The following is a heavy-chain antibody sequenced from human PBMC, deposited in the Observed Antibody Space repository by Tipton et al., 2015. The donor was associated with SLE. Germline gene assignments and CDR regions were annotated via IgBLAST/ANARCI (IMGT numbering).Heavy chain of an antibody. D-gene: IGHD3-3*01. Sequence: QSGPEVKKPGASVKVSCKASGYTFTSYGISWVRQAPGQGLEWMGWISAYNGNTNYAQKLQGRVTMTTDTSTSTAYMELRSLRSDGTAVYYWARDTVFGVVIGYYYGMDVWGQGTTVTVSS. CDR3: ARDTVFGVVIGYYYGMDV. CDR1: GYTFTSYG. CDR2: ISAYNGNT. V-gene: IGHV1-18*01. J-gene: IGHJ6*02.